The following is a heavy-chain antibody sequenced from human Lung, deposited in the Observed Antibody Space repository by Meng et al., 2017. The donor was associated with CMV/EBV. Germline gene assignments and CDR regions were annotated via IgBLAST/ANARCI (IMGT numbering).Heavy chain of an antibody. CDR1: GFTFSSYG. Sequence: GGSXRLSCAASGFTFSSYGMHWVRQAPGKGLEWVAFIRYDGSNKDYADSVKGRFTISRDNSKNTLYLQMNSLRAEDTAVYYCSKDLGRDAYYGFWSGPPPPGFDYXGQGXLVTVSS. D-gene: IGHD3-3*01. CDR3: SKDLGRDAYYGFWSGPPPPGFDY. V-gene: IGHV3-30*02. J-gene: IGHJ4*02. CDR2: IRYDGSNK.